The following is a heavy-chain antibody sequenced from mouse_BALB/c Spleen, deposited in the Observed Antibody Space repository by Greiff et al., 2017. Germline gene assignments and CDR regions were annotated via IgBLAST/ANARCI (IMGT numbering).Heavy chain of an antibody. CDR3: ARLPYDAMDY. Sequence: EVNVVESGGDLVKPGGSLKLSCAASGFTFSSYGMSWVRQTPDKRLEWVATISSGGSYTYYPDSVKGRFTISRDNAKNTLYLQMSSLKSEDTAMYYCARLPYDAMDYWGQGTSVTVSS. CDR2: ISSGGSYT. CDR1: GFTFSSYG. J-gene: IGHJ4*01. V-gene: IGHV5-6*01.